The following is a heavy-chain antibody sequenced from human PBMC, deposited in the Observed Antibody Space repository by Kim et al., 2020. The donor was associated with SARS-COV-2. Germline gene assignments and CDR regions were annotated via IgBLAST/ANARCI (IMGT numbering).Heavy chain of an antibody. Sequence: RRTYYANTVRGRSTTARDNSKNTLYLQMNSLRAEDTAVYYCAKGPNYFDYCGQGTLVTVSS. J-gene: IGHJ4*02. CDR3: AKGPNYFDY. V-gene: IGHV3-23*03. CDR2: RRT.